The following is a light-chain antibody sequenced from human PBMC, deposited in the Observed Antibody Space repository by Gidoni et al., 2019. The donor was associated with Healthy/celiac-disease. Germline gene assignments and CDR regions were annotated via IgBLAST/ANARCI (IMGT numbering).Light chain of an antibody. CDR2: RDS. V-gene: IGLV3-9*01. CDR1: NIGSKN. Sequence: SYELTQPLSASVALGQTARITCGGNNIGSKNVHWYQQKPAQAHVLVIDRDSNRPSGIPERFSGSNSRNTATLTISRAQAGDEAYYYCQVWDSSTVVFGGGTKLT. J-gene: IGLJ2*01. CDR3: QVWDSSTVV.